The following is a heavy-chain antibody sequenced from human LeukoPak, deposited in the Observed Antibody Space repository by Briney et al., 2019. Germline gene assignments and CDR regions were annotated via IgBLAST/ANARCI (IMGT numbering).Heavy chain of an antibody. J-gene: IGHJ3*02. V-gene: IGHV3-23*01. CDR2: ISGSGGST. Sequence: GSLRLSCAASGFTFSSYGMSWVRQAPGKGLEWVSAISGSGGSTYCADSVKGRFTISRDNSKNTLYLQMNSLRAEDTAVYYCAADTAMAPGAFDIWGQGTMVTVSS. CDR3: AADTAMAPGAFDI. CDR1: GFTFSSYG. D-gene: IGHD5-18*01.